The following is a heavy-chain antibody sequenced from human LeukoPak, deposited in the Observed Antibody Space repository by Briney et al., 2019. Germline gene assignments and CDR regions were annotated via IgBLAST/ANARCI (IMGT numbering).Heavy chain of an antibody. CDR1: GGTFSSYA. Sequence: GASVKVSCKASGGTFSSYAISWARQAPGQGLEWMGRIIPILGIANYAQKFQGRVTMTTDTSTSTTYMELRSLRSDDTAVYYCARDRSQGYFDWLLSNTNAFDIWGQGTMVTVSS. CDR3: ARDRSQGYFDWLLSNTNAFDI. V-gene: IGHV1-69*04. CDR2: IIPILGIA. J-gene: IGHJ3*02. D-gene: IGHD3-9*01.